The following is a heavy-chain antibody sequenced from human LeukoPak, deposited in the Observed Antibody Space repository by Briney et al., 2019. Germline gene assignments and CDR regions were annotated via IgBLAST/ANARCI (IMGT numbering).Heavy chain of an antibody. Sequence: ASVKVSCKASGYDFSKYGISWVRQAPGQGLEWMGWIRLDNGQKKYAQKVQGRVTMTADTDTSTAYMELRNLRSDDTAVYYCAKGALRYSGYEKMSYYYYYGMDVWGQGTTVTVSS. V-gene: IGHV1-18*01. CDR3: AKGALRYSGYEKMSYYYYYGMDV. CDR1: GYDFSKYG. J-gene: IGHJ6*02. CDR2: IRLDNGQK. D-gene: IGHD5-12*01.